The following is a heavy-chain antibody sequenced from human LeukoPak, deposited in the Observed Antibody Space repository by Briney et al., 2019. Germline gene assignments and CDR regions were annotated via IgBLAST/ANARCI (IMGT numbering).Heavy chain of an antibody. D-gene: IGHD3-10*01. Sequence: GGSVRLSCEASGFTFSSYAMSWVRQAPGKGLEWVSAISRSGGSTYYADSVKGRFTISRDNSKNTLYLQMNSLKTEDTAVYYCTTYGSGSYYGYWGQGTLVTVSS. J-gene: IGHJ4*02. CDR2: ISRSGGST. V-gene: IGHV3-23*01. CDR3: TTYGSGSYYGY. CDR1: GFTFSSYA.